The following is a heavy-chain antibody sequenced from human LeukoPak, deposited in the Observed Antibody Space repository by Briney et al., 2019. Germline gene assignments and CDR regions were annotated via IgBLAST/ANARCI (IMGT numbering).Heavy chain of an antibody. V-gene: IGHV1-18*01. CDR1: GYTFTSYG. CDR2: ISAYNGNT. D-gene: IGHD6-6*01. J-gene: IGHJ4*02. CDR3: ARDEYSSSHAPDDY. Sequence: ASVKVSCKASGYTFTSYGITWVRQAPGQGLEWMGWISAYNGNTNYAQKLQGRVTMTTDTSTSTAYMELRSLRSDDTAVYYCARDEYSSSHAPDDYWGQGTLVTVSS.